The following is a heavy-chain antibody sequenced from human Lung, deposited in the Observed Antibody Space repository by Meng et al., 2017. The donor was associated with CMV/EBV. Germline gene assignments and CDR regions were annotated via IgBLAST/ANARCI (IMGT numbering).Heavy chain of an antibody. CDR1: GGTFSNYG. V-gene: IGHV1-69*10. CDR3: ARDVDTTLVGSGLFDP. Sequence: QVQLVQSGTEVKKPGSSVKVSCKASGGTFSNYGISWLRQAPGQGLEWMGGIIPIVGLTNYAQKFQARVTIPADKSTTTAYLELSSLISADTAVYYCARDVDTTLVGSGLFDPWGQGTLVTVSS. J-gene: IGHJ5*02. D-gene: IGHD5-18*01. CDR2: IIPIVGLT.